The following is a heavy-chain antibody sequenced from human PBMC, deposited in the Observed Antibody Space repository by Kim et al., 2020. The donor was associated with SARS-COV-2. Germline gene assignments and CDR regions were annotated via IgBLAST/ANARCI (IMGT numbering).Heavy chain of an antibody. CDR2: IYPGDSDT. Sequence: GESLKISCKGSGYSFTSYWIGWVRQMPGKGLEWMGIIYPGDSDTRYSPSFQGQVTISADKSISTAYLQWSSLKASDTAMYYCARHLPREWGITMMFSREASYYYYGMDVWGQGTTVTVSS. V-gene: IGHV5-51*01. D-gene: IGHD3-22*01. CDR1: GYSFTSYW. J-gene: IGHJ6*02. CDR3: ARHLPREWGITMMFSREASYYYYGMDV.